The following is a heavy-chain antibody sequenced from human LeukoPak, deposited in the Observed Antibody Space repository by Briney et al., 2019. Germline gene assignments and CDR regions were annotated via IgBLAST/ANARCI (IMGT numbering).Heavy chain of an antibody. D-gene: IGHD6-19*01. V-gene: IGHV1-24*01. CDR2: FDPEDGET. Sequence: ASVKVSCKVSGYSLTELSMHWVRQAPGKGLEWMGGFDPEDGETIYAQKFQGRVTMTEDTSTDTAYMELSSLRSEDTAVYYCAKPAISSSGWYYDYWGQGTLVTVSS. CDR1: GYSLTELS. J-gene: IGHJ4*02. CDR3: AKPAISSSGWYYDY.